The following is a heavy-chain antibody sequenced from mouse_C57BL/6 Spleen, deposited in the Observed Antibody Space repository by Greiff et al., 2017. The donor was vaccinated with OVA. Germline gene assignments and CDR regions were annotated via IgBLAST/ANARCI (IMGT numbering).Heavy chain of an antibody. V-gene: IGHV5-6*02. CDR2: ISSGGSYT. CDR3: ARQLDFDY. Sequence: DVMLVESGGDLVKPGGSLKLSCAASGFTFSSYGMSWVRQTPDKRLEWVATISSGGSYTYYPDSVKGRFTISRDNAKNTLYLQMSSLKSEDTAMYYCARQLDFDYWGQGTTLTVSS. J-gene: IGHJ2*01. CDR1: GFTFSSYG.